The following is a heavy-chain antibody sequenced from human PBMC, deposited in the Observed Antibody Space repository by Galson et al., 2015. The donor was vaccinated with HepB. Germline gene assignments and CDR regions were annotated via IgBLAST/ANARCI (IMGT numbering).Heavy chain of an antibody. Sequence: SVKVSCKASGYTFTGYYMHWVRQAPGQGLEWMGWINPNSGGTNYAQKFQGWVTMTRDTSISTAYMELSRLRSDDTAVYYCARDYYGSGSPYGMDVWGQGTTVTVSS. V-gene: IGHV1-2*04. J-gene: IGHJ6*02. CDR3: ARDYYGSGSPYGMDV. D-gene: IGHD3-10*01. CDR1: GYTFTGYY. CDR2: INPNSGGT.